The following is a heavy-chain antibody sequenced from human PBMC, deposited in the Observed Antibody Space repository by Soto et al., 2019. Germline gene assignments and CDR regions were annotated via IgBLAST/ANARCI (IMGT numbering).Heavy chain of an antibody. J-gene: IGHJ4*02. CDR3: AREEATAFDY. CDR2: ISSSSSYI. CDR1: GFTFSSYS. D-gene: IGHD1-26*01. Sequence: GGSLRLSCAASGFTFSSYSMNWVRQAPGKGLEWVSSISSSSSYIYYADSVKGRFTISRDNAKSSLYLQMNSLRAEDTAVYYCAREEATAFDYWGQGTLVTVSS. V-gene: IGHV3-21*01.